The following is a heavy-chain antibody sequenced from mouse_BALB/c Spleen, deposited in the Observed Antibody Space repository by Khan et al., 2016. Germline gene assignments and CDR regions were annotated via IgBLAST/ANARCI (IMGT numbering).Heavy chain of an antibody. CDR1: GYTFTNYG. V-gene: IGHV9-3-1*01. CDR3: ARYRYYYGSSRYFDV. D-gene: IGHD1-1*01. Sequence: QIQLVQSGPELKKPGKTVKISCKASGYTFTNYGMNWVKQAPGKGLKWIGWINTYSGESTYADDFKGRFAFSLETSANTAYLQINNLKNEDTATYFCARYRYYYGSSRYFDVWGAGTTVTVSS. CDR2: INTYSGES. J-gene: IGHJ1*01.